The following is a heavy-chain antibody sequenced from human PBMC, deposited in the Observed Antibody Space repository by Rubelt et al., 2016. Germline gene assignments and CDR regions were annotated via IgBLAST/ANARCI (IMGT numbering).Heavy chain of an antibody. V-gene: IGHV4-59*08. CDR1: GGSISSYY. D-gene: IGHD6-19*01. Sequence: QVQLQESGPGLVKSSETLSLTCTVSGGSISSYYWSWIRQPPGKGLEWIAYIHYSGSTKYDPSLKSRVTISVDTSKNQFSLKLSSVTAADTAVYYCARGKTVAEYWGQGTLITVSS. J-gene: IGHJ4*02. CDR3: ARGKTVAEY. CDR2: IHYSGST.